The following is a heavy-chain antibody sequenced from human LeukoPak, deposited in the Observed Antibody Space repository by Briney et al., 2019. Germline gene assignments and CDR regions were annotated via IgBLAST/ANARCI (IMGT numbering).Heavy chain of an antibody. J-gene: IGHJ4*02. CDR2: ISGSGGST. V-gene: IGHV3-23*01. CDR3: AKDREGTIADYFDY. CDR1: GFTFSSYA. Sequence: SGGSLRLSCAASGFTFSSYAMSCVRQAPGKGLEWVSSISGSGGSTYYADSVKGRFTISRDNSKNTLYLQMNSLRGEDTAVYYSAKDREGTIADYFDYWGQGTLVTVSS. D-gene: IGHD1-7*01.